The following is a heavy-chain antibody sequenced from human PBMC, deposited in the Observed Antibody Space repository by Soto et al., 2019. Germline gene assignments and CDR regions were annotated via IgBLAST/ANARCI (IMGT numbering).Heavy chain of an antibody. J-gene: IGHJ2*01. V-gene: IGHV1-18*04. CDR1: GYTFTTYG. D-gene: IGHD5-18*01. CDR3: VRSYSYGSYWYFDL. CDR2: ISVYNGNT. Sequence: ASVQVSCKASGYTFTTYGISWVRQAPGQGLEWMGWISVYNGNTNYAERLQGRVTMTTDTSTSTVYMELWRLRSDDTAMYYCVRSYSYGSYWYFDLWGRGTLVTVSS.